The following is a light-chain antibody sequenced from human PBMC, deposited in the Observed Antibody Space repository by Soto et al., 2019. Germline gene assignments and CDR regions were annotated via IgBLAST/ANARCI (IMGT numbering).Light chain of an antibody. CDR1: QSVNSN. J-gene: IGKJ1*01. CDR3: QHYHTSPWK. Sequence: ETVMTQSPATLSVSTGERATISCVASQSVNSNLAWYQQKLGQAPRVLIYGASTRATGIPARFSGSGSGTAFILTISSLQSEDFGVYSCQHYHTSPWKFGQGTQVDIK. V-gene: IGKV3-15*01. CDR2: GAS.